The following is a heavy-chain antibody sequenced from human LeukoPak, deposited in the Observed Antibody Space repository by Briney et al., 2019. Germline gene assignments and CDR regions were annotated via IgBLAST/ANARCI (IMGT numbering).Heavy chain of an antibody. D-gene: IGHD5-12*01. CDR2: IYYSGST. J-gene: IGHJ6*03. CDR1: DGSINSSSYF. Sequence: SETLSLTCTVPDGSINSSSYFWCGIRQPPGKRLEWIGSIYYSGSTYYNPSLKSRVTISVNTSKNQFSLKLSSVTAADTAVYYCARVGGGGYDFYYHYYYMDVWGKGTTVTVS. CDR3: ARVGGGGYDFYYHYYYMDV. V-gene: IGHV4-39*07.